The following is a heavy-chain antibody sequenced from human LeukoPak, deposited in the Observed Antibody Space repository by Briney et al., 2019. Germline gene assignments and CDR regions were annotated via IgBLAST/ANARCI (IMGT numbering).Heavy chain of an antibody. CDR2: ISWNSGSI. V-gene: IGHV3-9*01. CDR3: ATAYARDGYSYGPFDY. CDR1: GFTFDDYA. J-gene: IGHJ4*02. Sequence: GGSLRLSCAASGFTFDDYATHWVRQAPGKGLEWVSGISWNSGSIGYADSVKGRFTISRDNAKNSLYLQMNSLRAEDTAVYYCATAYARDGYSYGPFDYWGQGTLVTVSS. D-gene: IGHD5-18*01.